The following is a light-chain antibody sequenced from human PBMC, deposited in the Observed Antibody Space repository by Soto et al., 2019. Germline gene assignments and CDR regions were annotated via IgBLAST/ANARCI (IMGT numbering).Light chain of an antibody. V-gene: IGLV1-51*01. CDR2: DDN. CDR1: SSNIGGNS. CDR3: GSWDSSLSAYV. Sequence: QSVLTQPPAVSAAPGHKVTIPYSRSSSNIGGNSVSWYQQLPGTAPKLLIYDDNKRPSGIPDRFSGSKSGTSATLGITGFQTGDEADYYCGSWDSSLSAYVFGTGTKVTVL. J-gene: IGLJ1*01.